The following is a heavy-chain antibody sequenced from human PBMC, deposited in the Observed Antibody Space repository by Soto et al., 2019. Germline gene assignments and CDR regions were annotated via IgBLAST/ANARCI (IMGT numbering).Heavy chain of an antibody. CDR3: ARQGFGVLHGLVDV. CDR2: ISDIAYT. CDR1: GGSISSSNW. J-gene: IGHJ6*02. Sequence: SETLSLTCAVSGGSISSSNWWSWVRLPPGKGLEWIGYISDIAYTSYNPSLKGRVSISVDTSKNQFSLTLTSVTAADTAVYYCARQGFGVLHGLVDVRGQGTTVTVSS. V-gene: IGHV4-4*02. D-gene: IGHD3-10*01.